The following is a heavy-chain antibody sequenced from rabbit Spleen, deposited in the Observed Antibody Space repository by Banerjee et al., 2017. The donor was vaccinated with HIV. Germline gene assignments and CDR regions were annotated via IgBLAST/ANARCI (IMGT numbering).Heavy chain of an antibody. CDR1: GVSFSSNHY. Sequence: QSLEESGGDLVKPGASLTLTCTASGVSFSSNHYMCWVRQAPGKGLEWIACIEGGSSAFSYFASWAKGRFPMSKTSSTTVTLQMTSLTAADTATYFCARDSGYGDFGYAAMWGPGTLVTVS. D-gene: IGHD2-1*01. CDR3: ARDSGYGDFGYAAM. CDR2: IEGGSSAFS. J-gene: IGHJ4*01. V-gene: IGHV1S40*01.